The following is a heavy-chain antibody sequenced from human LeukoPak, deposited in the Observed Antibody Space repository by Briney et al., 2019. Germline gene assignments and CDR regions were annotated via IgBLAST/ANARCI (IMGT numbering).Heavy chain of an antibody. D-gene: IGHD2-2*01. J-gene: IGHJ6*03. CDR3: ARMVSHCSSTSCYADYYYYMDV. CDR1: GYTFTSYG. CDR2: IIPIFGTA. Sequence: SVKVSCKTSGYTFTSYGISWVRQAPGQGLEWMGGIIPIFGTANYAQKFQGRVTITADESTSTAYMELSSLRSEDTAVYYCARMVSHCSSTSCYADYYYYMDVWGKGTTVTISS. V-gene: IGHV1-69*13.